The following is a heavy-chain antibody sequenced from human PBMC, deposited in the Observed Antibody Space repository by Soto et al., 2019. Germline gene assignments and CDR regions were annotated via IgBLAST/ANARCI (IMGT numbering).Heavy chain of an antibody. J-gene: IGHJ6*02. CDR2: IYYSGST. CDR3: ARNPETYEDYFYGMDV. V-gene: IGHV4-61*01. CDR1: GGSVSSGSYY. D-gene: IGHD5-12*01. Sequence: QVQLQESGPGLVKPSETLSLTCTVSGGSVSSGSYYWSWIRQPPGKGLEWIGYIYYSGSTNYNPSLKSRVTISVDTSKNQFSLKLSSVTAADTAVYYCARNPETYEDYFYGMDVWGQGTTVTVSS.